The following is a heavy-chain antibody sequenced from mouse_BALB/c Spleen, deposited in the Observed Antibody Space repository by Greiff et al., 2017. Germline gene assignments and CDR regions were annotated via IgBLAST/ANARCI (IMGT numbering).Heavy chain of an antibody. Sequence: VQLQQSGPELVKPGASVKMSCKASGYTFTDYVISWVKQRTGQGLEWIGEIYPGSGSTYYNEKFKGKATLTADKSSNTAYMQLSSLTSEDSAVYFCARGDDFFAYWGQGTLVTVSA. CDR2: IYPGSGST. D-gene: IGHD2-12*01. CDR1: GYTFTDYV. CDR3: ARGDDFFAY. J-gene: IGHJ3*01. V-gene: IGHV1-77*01.